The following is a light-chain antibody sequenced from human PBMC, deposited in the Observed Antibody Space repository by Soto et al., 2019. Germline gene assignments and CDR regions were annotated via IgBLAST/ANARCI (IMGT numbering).Light chain of an antibody. CDR3: SAYAGSNNFV. J-gene: IGLJ1*01. Sequence: ALTQPPSASGSPGQSVTISCTGTSSDVGDNYVSWYQQYLGKAPKLIIYEVSQRPSGVPDRFSGSKSGNTASLTVSGLQTEDEADYYCSAYAGSNNFVFGSGTKVTVL. V-gene: IGLV2-8*01. CDR1: SSDVGDNY. CDR2: EVS.